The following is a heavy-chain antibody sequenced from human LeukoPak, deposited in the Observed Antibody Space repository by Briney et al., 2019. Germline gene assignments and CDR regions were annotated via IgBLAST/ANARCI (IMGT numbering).Heavy chain of an antibody. V-gene: IGHV3-23*01. Sequence: GGTLRLSCAASGFTFSSYVMSWVRQAPGKGLEWVSTVSTTGGSTYYADSVKGRFTISRDHSQDTLYLQMNSLRAEDTAVYYCAKCSGWFVRGKDYYYYYMDVWGKGTTVTVSS. J-gene: IGHJ6*03. CDR3: AKCSGWFVRGKDYYYYYMDV. CDR2: VSTTGGST. CDR1: GFTFSSYV. D-gene: IGHD6-19*01.